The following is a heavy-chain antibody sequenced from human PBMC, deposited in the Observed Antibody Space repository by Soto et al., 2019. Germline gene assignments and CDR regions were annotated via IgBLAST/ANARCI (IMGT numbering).Heavy chain of an antibody. V-gene: IGHV1-2*04. CDR1: GYTFTGYY. D-gene: IGHD2-2*01. CDR3: ARQYCSSTSCYWTDAFDI. Sequence: VASVKVSCKASGYTFTGYYMHWVRQAPGQGLEWMGWINPNSGGTNYAQKFQGWVTMTRDTSISTAYMELSRLRSDDTAVYYCARQYCSSTSCYWTDAFDIWGQGTMVTVSS. CDR2: INPNSGGT. J-gene: IGHJ3*02.